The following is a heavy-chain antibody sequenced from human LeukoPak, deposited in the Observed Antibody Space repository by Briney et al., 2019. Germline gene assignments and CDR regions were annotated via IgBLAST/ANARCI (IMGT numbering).Heavy chain of an antibody. J-gene: IGHJ4*02. CDR3: ARAKGYYYDSSGYLGY. CDR1: GFTFSSYA. D-gene: IGHD3-22*01. Sequence: GGSLRLSCAASGFTFSSYAMHWVRQAPGKGLEWVAVISYDGSNKYYADSVKGRFTISRDNAKNSLYLQMNSLRAEDTAVYYCARAKGYYYDSSGYLGYWGQGTLVTVSS. CDR2: ISYDGSNK. V-gene: IGHV3-30-3*01.